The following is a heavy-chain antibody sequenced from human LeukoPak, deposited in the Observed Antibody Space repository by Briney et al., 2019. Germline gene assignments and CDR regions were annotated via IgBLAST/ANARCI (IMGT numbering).Heavy chain of an antibody. CDR1: GGSFSGYY. Sequence: PSETLSLTCAVYGGSFSGYYWSWIRQPPGKGLEWIGEINHSGSTNYNPSLKSRVTISVDTSKNQFSLKLSSVTAAETAVYYCAGGHVVGGVIPFDAFDIWGQGTMVTVSS. V-gene: IGHV4-34*01. CDR2: INHSGST. J-gene: IGHJ3*02. D-gene: IGHD3-10*01. CDR3: AGGHVVGGVIPFDAFDI.